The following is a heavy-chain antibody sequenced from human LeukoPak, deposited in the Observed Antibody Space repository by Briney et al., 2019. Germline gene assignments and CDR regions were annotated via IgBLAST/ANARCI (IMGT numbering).Heavy chain of an antibody. Sequence: SVKVSCKASGGTFSSYTISWVRQAPGQGLEWMGGIIPIFGTANYAQKFQGRVTITADESTSTAYMELSSLRSEDTAVYYCARDSVSRRYFDLWGRGTLVTVSS. CDR1: GGTFSSYT. V-gene: IGHV1-69*01. CDR3: ARDSVSRRYFDL. D-gene: IGHD5/OR15-5a*01. CDR2: IIPIFGTA. J-gene: IGHJ2*01.